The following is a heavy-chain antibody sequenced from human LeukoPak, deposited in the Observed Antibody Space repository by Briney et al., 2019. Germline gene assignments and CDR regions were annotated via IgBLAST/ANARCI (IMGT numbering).Heavy chain of an antibody. V-gene: IGHV4-4*07. CDR2: IYTSGST. CDR1: GGSISSYY. J-gene: IGHJ5*02. CDR3: ARDSRSSSWYSWFDP. Sequence: PSETLSLTCTVSGGSISSYYWSWIRQPAGKGLEWIGRIYTSGSTNYNPSLKSRVTMSVDTSKNQFSLKLSSVTAADTAVYYCARDSRSSSWYSWFDPWGQATLVTVSS. D-gene: IGHD6-13*01.